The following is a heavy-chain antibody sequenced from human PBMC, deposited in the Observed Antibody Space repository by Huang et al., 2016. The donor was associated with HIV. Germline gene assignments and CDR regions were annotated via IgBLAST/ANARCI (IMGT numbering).Heavy chain of an antibody. CDR3: ARGGGIQLWLLGYYYMDV. Sequence: QVQLVQSGAEVKKPGASVKVSCKASGYTFGSVGISWVRQAPGHGLEWVGWMSVYNGNTKFAQKCQGRLTMTTDTATSTAYMELRSLRSDDTAVYYCARGGGIQLWLLGYYYMDVWGNGTTVTVSS. CDR1: GYTFGSVG. CDR2: MSVYNGNT. D-gene: IGHD5-18*01. J-gene: IGHJ6*03. V-gene: IGHV1-18*01.